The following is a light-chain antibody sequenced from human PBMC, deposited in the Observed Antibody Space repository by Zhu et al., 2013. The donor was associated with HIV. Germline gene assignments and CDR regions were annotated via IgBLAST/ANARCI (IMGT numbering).Light chain of an antibody. CDR1: QSISRF. CDR2: DSS. V-gene: IGKV3-11*01. J-gene: IGKJ4*01. CDR3: QQYGSSLLT. Sequence: EIVLTQSPATLSLSPGERATLSCRASQSISRFLAWYQQKPGQAPRLLIYDSSNRATGVPARFSGSGSGTDFTLTITRLEPEDSAMYYCQQYGSSLLTFGGGTKVEIE.